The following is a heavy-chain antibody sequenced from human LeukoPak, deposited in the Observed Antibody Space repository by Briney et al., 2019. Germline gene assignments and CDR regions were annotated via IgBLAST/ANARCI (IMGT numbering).Heavy chain of an antibody. D-gene: IGHD2-21*02. CDR3: ARDLGTGTAYTNRFDL. J-gene: IGHJ5*02. CDR2: IGITDKT. V-gene: IGHV3-13*01. CDR1: GFTFSRYK. Sequence: GGSLRLSCTASGFTFSRYKMPWVRQVIGKGLEWVSAIGITDKTYYLAPVEGRFTISRENAKNSVYLQMNSLRAEDTAVYYCARDLGTGTAYTNRFDLWGQGTLVTVSS.